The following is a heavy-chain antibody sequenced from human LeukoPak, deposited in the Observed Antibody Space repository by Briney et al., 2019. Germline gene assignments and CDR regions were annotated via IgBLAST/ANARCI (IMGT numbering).Heavy chain of an antibody. J-gene: IGHJ4*02. CDR1: GFTFSNAW. CDR2: IKSKTDGGTT. V-gene: IGHV3-15*01. CDR3: TTLAAVLCSNTSCYDSFDY. D-gene: IGHD2-2*01. Sequence: GGSLRLSCAASGFTFSNAWMSWVRQAPGKGLEWAGRIKSKTDGGTTDYAAPVKGRFTISRDDSKNTLYLQMNSLKTEDTAVYYCTTLAAVLCSNTSCYDSFDYWGQGTQVTVSS.